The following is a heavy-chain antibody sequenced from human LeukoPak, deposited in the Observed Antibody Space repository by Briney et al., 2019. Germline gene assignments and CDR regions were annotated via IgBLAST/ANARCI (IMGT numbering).Heavy chain of an antibody. D-gene: IGHD6-13*01. CDR3: ARGRQLGY. J-gene: IGHJ4*02. CDR2: IKEDGSEK. V-gene: IGHV3-7*01. Sequence: GGSLRLSCAASGFTFSNYWMSWVRQAPGKGLEWVANIKEDGSEKYYVDSVKGRFTISRDNARNSLYLQMNSLRAEDTAVYYCARGRQLGYWGQGPLVTVSS. CDR1: GFTFSNYW.